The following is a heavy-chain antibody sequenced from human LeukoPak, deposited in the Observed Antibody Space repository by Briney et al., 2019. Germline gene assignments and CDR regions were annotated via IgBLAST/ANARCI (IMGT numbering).Heavy chain of an antibody. J-gene: IGHJ4*02. CDR2: INHSGST. D-gene: IGHD2-2*01. CDR1: GGSFSGYY. Sequence: PSETLSLTCAVYGGSFSGYYWSWIRPPTGKGLEWIGEINHSGSTNYNPSLKSRVTISVDTSKNQFSLKLSSVTAADTAVYYCARGRPRSVVPTAPFDYWGQGTLVTVSS. CDR3: ARGRPRSVVPTAPFDY. V-gene: IGHV4-34*01.